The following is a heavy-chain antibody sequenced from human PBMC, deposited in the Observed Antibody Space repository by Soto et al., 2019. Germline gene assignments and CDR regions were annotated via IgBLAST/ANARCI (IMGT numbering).Heavy chain of an antibody. CDR1: GYSFTSYA. V-gene: IGHV1-3*01. CDR3: ARKSTYFSGGSCYSWFDP. CDR2: INAGNGNT. D-gene: IGHD2-15*01. J-gene: IGHJ5*02. Sequence: ASVKVCCKASGYSFTSYAMYWVRQAPGQRLEWMGWINAGNGNTNYAQKLQGRVTMTTDTSTSKDYMELRSLKSDDKAVYYVARKSTYFSGGSCYSWFDPWGQVSVVIGTS.